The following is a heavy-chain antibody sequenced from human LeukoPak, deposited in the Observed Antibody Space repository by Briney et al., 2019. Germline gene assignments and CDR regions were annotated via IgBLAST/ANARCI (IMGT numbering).Heavy chain of an antibody. CDR2: ISHLGTN. J-gene: IGHJ5*02. V-gene: IGHV4-34*01. CDR1: GGSFSGFF. Sequence: PSETLCLTCGVSGGSFSGFFWTWLRQAPGKGLEWISEISHLGTNNTHPSLKSRVTISVDTSKNQLSLTLKSVTAADTAVYYCTRGVNRRFYGAGRRNTWFAPWGQGTRVTVSP. D-gene: IGHD3-10*01. CDR3: TRGVNRRFYGAGRRNTWFAP.